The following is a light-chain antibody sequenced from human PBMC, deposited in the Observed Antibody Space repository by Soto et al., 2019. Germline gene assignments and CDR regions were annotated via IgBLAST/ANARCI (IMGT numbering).Light chain of an antibody. Sequence: SYELTQPPSVSVAPGQTARITCGGNNIGNTPVHWYQQKPGQAPVLVIYYDNDRPSGIPERFSGSNSGNTATLTISGVEAADEADYYCQVWDSSPDPNCLFGPGTKLTVL. CDR3: QVWDSSPDPNCL. CDR2: YDN. V-gene: IGLV3-21*04. J-gene: IGLJ1*01. CDR1: NIGNTP.